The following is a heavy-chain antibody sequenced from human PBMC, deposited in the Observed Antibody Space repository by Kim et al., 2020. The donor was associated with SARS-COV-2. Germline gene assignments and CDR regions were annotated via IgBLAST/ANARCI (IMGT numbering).Heavy chain of an antibody. CDR1: GFSFSTYD. J-gene: IGHJ4*02. V-gene: IGHV3-23*01. CDR3: ARESSRRADY. Sequence: GGSLRLSCAASGFSFSTYDMSWVRQAPEKGLEWVSAITGRDGSTFYADSVKGRFIISRDNSRNTLFLQLNSLRAEDTALYYCARESSRRADYRCQGTLV. CDR2: ITGRDGST. D-gene: IGHD2-2*01.